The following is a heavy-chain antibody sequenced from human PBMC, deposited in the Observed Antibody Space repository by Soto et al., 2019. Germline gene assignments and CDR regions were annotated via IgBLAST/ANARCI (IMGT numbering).Heavy chain of an antibody. J-gene: IGHJ6*02. CDR3: ARQTRRAYSSTTDSFYYYYGMDV. V-gene: IGHV5-51*01. Sequence: PGESLKISCKGFDYTFAAYWIGWVRQMPGKGLEWMGVINPRDSDTRYSPSFQGQVTISADKSISTAYLQWSSLKASDTAMYYCARQTRRAYSSTTDSFYYYYGMDVWGQGTTVTVSS. CDR2: INPRDSDT. CDR1: DYTFAAYW. D-gene: IGHD2-2*01.